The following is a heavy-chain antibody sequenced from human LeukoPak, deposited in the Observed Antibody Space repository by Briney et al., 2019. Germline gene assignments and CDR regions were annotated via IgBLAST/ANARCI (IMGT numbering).Heavy chain of an antibody. D-gene: IGHD4-11*01. V-gene: IGHV4-59*01. CDR1: GGSFSGYY. CDR3: ARGGYTTATYYYYYGMDV. CDR2: IYYSGST. Sequence: SETLSLTCAVYGGSFSGYYWSWIRQPPGKGLEWIGYIYYSGSTNYNPSLKSRVTISVDTSKNQFSLKLSSVTAADTAVYYCARGGYTTATYYYYYGMDVWGQGTTVTVSS. J-gene: IGHJ6*02.